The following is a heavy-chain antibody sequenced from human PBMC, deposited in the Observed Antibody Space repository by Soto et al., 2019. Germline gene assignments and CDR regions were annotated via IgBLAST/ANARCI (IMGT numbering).Heavy chain of an antibody. D-gene: IGHD2-21*01. J-gene: IGHJ6*04. V-gene: IGHV4-31*03. CDR2: IYFSGST. CDR1: GGSISGGTYY. CDR3: ARGDWPTQMDV. Sequence: QVQLQESGPGLVKPSQTLSLTCTVSGGSISGGTYYRSWIRQPPGQGLEWIGYIYFSGSTYYNPSLKSRVIISVDTSKNQFSLRLSSVTAADTAVYYCARGDWPTQMDVWGKGTTVTVSS.